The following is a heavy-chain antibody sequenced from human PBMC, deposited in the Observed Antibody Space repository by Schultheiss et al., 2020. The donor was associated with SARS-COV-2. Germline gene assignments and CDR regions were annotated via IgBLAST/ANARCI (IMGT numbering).Heavy chain of an antibody. D-gene: IGHD3-22*01. Sequence: GGSLRLSCAASGFTFSSYVMHWVRQAPGKGLEWVSAISGSGGSTYYADSVKGRCTISRDNSKNSLYLQMNSLRAEDTAVYYCARDGIVVVNFDYWGQGTLVTVSS. CDR1: GFTFSSYV. CDR2: ISGSGGST. J-gene: IGHJ4*02. CDR3: ARDGIVVVNFDY. V-gene: IGHV3-23*01.